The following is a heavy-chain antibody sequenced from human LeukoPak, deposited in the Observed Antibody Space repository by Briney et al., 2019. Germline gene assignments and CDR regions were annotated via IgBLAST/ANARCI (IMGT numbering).Heavy chain of an antibody. CDR1: GDTFSSYA. J-gene: IGHJ4*02. CDR3: ARGRHGTAMVYFDY. V-gene: IGHV1-69*05. D-gene: IGHD5-18*01. CDR2: IIHTFGTA. Sequence: SVTVSCKASGDTFSSYAINWVRQAPGQGLEWMGRIIHTFGTANYAQKFQGRVTITTDESTSTAYMELSSLRSEDTAVYYCARGRHGTAMVYFDYWGQGTLVTVSS.